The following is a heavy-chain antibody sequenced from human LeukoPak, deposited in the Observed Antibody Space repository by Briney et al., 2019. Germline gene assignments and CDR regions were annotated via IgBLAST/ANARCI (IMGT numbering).Heavy chain of an antibody. Sequence: GSLRLSCAASGFTFSSYSMNWVRQAPGKGLEWVSSIISSSSYIYYADSVKGRFTISRDNAKNSLYLQMNSLRAEDTAVYYCARDEGGEYYYGSGSYNYWGQGTLVTVSS. CDR2: IISSSSYI. D-gene: IGHD3-10*01. V-gene: IGHV3-21*01. CDR1: GFTFSSYS. CDR3: ARDEGGEYYYGSGSYNY. J-gene: IGHJ4*02.